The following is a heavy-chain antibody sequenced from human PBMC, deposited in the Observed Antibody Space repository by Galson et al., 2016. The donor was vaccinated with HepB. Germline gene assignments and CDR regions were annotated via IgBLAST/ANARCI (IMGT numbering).Heavy chain of an antibody. J-gene: IGHJ4*02. CDR2: ISVYNGNT. V-gene: IGHV1-18*01. CDR1: GYTFTSYG. Sequence: SVKVSCKASGYTFTSYGISWVRQAPGQGLEWMGWISVYNGNTNYAQKLQGRVTMATDTSTSTAYMELRSLRSDDTAVYYCARYYYDWEGLDYWGQGTLVTVSS. CDR3: ARYYYDWEGLDY. D-gene: IGHD3-22*01.